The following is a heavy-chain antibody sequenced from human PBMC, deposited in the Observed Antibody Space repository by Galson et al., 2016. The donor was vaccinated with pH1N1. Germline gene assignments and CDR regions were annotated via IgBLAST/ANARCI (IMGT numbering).Heavy chain of an antibody. CDR3: ARDNTAMVRGVSYLDI. D-gene: IGHD5-18*01. Sequence: SETLSLTCIVSGGSISSHYWSWIRQPPGKGLEWIGYISYTGRANYNSSLKSRVTMSVDTSKNQFSLGLSSVTAADTAVYYCARDNTAMVRGVSYLDIWGQGTLVTVSS. CDR1: GGSISSHY. V-gene: IGHV4-59*11. J-gene: IGHJ4*02. CDR2: ISYTGRA.